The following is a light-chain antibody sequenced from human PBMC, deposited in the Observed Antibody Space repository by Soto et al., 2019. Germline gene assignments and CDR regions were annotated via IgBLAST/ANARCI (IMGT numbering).Light chain of an antibody. CDR2: DAS. V-gene: IGKV1-8*01. J-gene: IGKJ1*01. Sequence: IRMTQSPYSLSASTGDRVTITCRASHGISSYLAWYQQKPGKAPKLLIYDASSLESGVPSRFSGSGSETDFTLTISSLQPEDFATYSCQQSYSTTWTFGQGTKVDIK. CDR1: HGISSY. CDR3: QQSYSTTWT.